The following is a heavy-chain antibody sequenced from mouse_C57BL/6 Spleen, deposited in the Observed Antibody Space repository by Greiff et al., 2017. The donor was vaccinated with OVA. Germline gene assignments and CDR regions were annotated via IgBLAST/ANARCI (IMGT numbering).Heavy chain of an antibody. CDR3: AGGYYYGSRNYAMDY. CDR2: IYPGSGST. V-gene: IGHV1-55*01. J-gene: IGHJ4*01. Sequence: VKLQESGAELVKPGASVKMSCKASGYTFTSYWITWVKQRPGQGLEWIGDIYPGSGSTNYNEKFKSKATLTVDTSSSTAYMQLSSLTSEDSAVYYCAGGYYYGSRNYAMDYWGQGTSVTVSS. CDR1: GYTFTSYW. D-gene: IGHD1-1*01.